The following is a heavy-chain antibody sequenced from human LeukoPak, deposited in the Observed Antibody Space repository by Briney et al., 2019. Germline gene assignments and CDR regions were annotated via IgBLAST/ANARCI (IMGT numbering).Heavy chain of an antibody. V-gene: IGHV4-59*08. CDR1: GGSISSYY. CDR3: ARGHGDYSNWFDP. CDR2: IYYSGST. D-gene: IGHD4-17*01. Sequence: PSETLSLTCTVSGGSISSYYWSWIRQPPGKGLEWIGYIYYSGSTNYNPSLKSRVTISVDTSKNQFSLKPSSVTAADTAVYYCARGHGDYSNWFDPWGQGTLVTVSS. J-gene: IGHJ5*02.